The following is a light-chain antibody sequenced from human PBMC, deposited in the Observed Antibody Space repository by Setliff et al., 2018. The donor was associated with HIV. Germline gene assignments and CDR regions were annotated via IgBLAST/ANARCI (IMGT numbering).Light chain of an antibody. CDR3: SSYTDTSTRV. CDR2: DVS. V-gene: IGLV2-14*03. CDR1: SSGFSGYMS. J-gene: IGLJ1*01. Sequence: QSALTQPASVSGSPGQSITISCTAASSGFSGYMSVSWYQQHPGKAPKVVLYDVSTRPSGTSNRFSGSQSGTTASLTISGLRSEDEADYYCSSYTDTSTRVFGTGTRSPS.